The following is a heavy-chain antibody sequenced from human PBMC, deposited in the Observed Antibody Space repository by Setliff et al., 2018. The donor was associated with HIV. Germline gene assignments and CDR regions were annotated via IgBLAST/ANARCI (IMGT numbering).Heavy chain of an antibody. Sequence: EASVKVSCKASGYTFTDYYMHWVRQAPGQGLEWMGWINPNTGATNYAQTFQGRVTVTRDTSIRTAYMDLSSLRSDDTALYYCARGPVGGTVDYWGQGTLVTRLL. CDR2: INPNTGAT. D-gene: IGHD1-26*01. V-gene: IGHV1-2*02. CDR1: GYTFTDYY. CDR3: ARGPVGGTVDY. J-gene: IGHJ4*02.